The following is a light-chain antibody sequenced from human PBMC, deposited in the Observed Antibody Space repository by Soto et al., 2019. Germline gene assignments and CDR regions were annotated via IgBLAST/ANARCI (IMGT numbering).Light chain of an antibody. V-gene: IGLV2-18*01. CDR1: SSDVGSYNR. J-gene: IGLJ1*01. Sequence: QSALTQPPSVSGSPGQSVTISCTGTSSDVGSYNRVSWYQQPPGTAPKLMIYGVSNRPSGVPDRFSGSKSGNTASLTISGLQAEDEADYYCSLHTSSSTFVFGTGTKVTVL. CDR3: SLHTSSSTFV. CDR2: GVS.